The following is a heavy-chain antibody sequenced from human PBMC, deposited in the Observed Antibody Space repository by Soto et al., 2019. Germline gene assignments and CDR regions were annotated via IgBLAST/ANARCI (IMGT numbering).Heavy chain of an antibody. D-gene: IGHD3-3*01. J-gene: IGHJ4*02. Sequence: SETLSLTCAVYGGSFSGYYWSWFRQPPGKGLEWIGEIYHSGNINYNPSLKSRVTISVDTSKNQFSLKLSSVTAADTAVYYCARGSDYDFWSGYYSFDYWGQGTLVTVSS. CDR3: ARGSDYDFWSGYYSFDY. V-gene: IGHV4-34*01. CDR1: GGSFSGYY. CDR2: IYHSGNI.